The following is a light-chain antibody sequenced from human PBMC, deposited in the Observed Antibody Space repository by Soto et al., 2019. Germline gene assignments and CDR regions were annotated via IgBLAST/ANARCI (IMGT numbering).Light chain of an antibody. V-gene: IGKV1-39*01. J-gene: IGKJ2*02. CDR1: QSISSY. CDR2: AAS. Sequence: DIPMTQSPSSLSASVGDRVTITCRASQSISSYLNWYQQKPGKAPKLLIYAASSLQSGVPSRFSGSGSGTDFTLTISSLQPEDFAPYYCQQSYSTPRTFGQGTKLEIK. CDR3: QQSYSTPRT.